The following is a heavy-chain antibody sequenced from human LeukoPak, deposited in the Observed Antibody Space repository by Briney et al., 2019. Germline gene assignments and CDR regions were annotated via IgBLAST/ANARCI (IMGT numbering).Heavy chain of an antibody. CDR3: ARVGGTMVPASSAFDI. CDR1: GGSITNYY. V-gene: IGHV4-59*01. J-gene: IGHJ3*02. CDR2: MYYSGRT. Sequence: SETLSLTCTVSGGSITNYYWSWIRQPPGKGLEWIAYMYYSGRTNYNPSLKSRVTISVDTSKNQFSLKLYSVTAADTAVYYCARVGGTMVPASSAFDIWGQGTMVTVSS. D-gene: IGHD1-14*01.